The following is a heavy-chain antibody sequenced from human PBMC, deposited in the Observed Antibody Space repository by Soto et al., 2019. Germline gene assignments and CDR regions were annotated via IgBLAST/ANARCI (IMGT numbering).Heavy chain of an antibody. D-gene: IGHD6-19*01. V-gene: IGHV3-48*01. CDR1: GFAFSSYS. J-gene: IGHJ5*02. CDR3: ARDAAVAGHNWFDP. Sequence: PGGSLRLSCAASGFAFSSYSMNWVRQAPGKGLEWVSYISSSSSTIYYADSVKGRFTISRDNAKNSLYLQMNSLRAEDTAVYYCARDAAVAGHNWFDPWGQGTLVTVSS. CDR2: ISSSSSTI.